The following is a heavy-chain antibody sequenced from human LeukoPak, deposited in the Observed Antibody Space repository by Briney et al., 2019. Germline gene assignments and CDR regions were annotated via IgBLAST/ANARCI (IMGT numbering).Heavy chain of an antibody. Sequence: ASAKVSCKASGYTLTGYYMHWVRQAPGQGLEWMGRINPNTGGTNYAQNFQGRVTMTTDTSISTAYLDLSSLRSDDTAVYYCARDSVLGAKWGQGTLVTVSS. V-gene: IGHV1-2*06. CDR2: INPNTGGT. D-gene: IGHD3-10*01. J-gene: IGHJ4*02. CDR3: ARDSVLGAK. CDR1: GYTLTGYY.